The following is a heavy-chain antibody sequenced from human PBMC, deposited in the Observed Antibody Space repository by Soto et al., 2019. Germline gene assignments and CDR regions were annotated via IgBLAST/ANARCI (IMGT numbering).Heavy chain of an antibody. CDR1: GYTFTSYG. V-gene: IGHV1-18*01. CDR3: ARDPGYYGSGSPSPFDY. J-gene: IGHJ4*02. CDR2: ISAYNGNT. D-gene: IGHD3-10*01. Sequence: QVQLVQSGAEVKKPGASVKVSCKASGYTFTSYGITWARQAPGQGLEWMGWISAYNGNTNYAQKHQGRVTMTTDTSTSTGYMELRSLRSGDTAVYYCARDPGYYGSGSPSPFDYWGQGTLVTVSS.